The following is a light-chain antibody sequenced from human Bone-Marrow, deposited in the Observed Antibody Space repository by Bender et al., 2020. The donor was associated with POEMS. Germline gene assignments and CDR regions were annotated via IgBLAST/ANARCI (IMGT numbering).Light chain of an antibody. J-gene: IGLJ2*01. CDR2: KDN. CDR1: DMGPKY. CDR3: QTWDSNTHVE. Sequence: SYVLTQPPSVSVSPGQTASISCSGDDMGPKYVSWYQQKPGQSPVLVIYKDNTRPSGIPERFSGSNSGNTATLTISGTQPMDEADYYCQTWDSNTHVEFGGGTKLTVL. V-gene: IGLV3-1*01.